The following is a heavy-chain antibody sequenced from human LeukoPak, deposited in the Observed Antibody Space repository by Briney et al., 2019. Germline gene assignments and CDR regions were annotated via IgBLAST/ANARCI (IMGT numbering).Heavy chain of an antibody. CDR2: INHSGST. Sequence: PSETLSLTCAVYGGSFSGYYWTWIRQPPGKGLEWIGEINHSGSTNYNPSLKSRVTISVDTSKNKFSLKLSSVTAADTAVYYCARGPGTIFGVVNGFDPWGQGTLVTVSS. CDR3: ARGPGTIFGVVNGFDP. CDR1: GGSFSGYY. D-gene: IGHD3-3*01. J-gene: IGHJ5*02. V-gene: IGHV4-34*01.